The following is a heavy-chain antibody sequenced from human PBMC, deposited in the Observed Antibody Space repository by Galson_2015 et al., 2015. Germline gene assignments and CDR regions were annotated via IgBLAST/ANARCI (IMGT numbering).Heavy chain of an antibody. CDR3: ARSPIVATTSVYYYYGMDV. CDR2: IYTSGST. J-gene: IGHJ6*02. CDR1: GGSISSGSYY. Sequence: LSLTCAVSGGSISSGSYYWSWIRQPAGRGLEWIGRIYTSGSTNYNPSLKSRVTISVDTSKNQFSLKLSSVTAADTAVYYCARSPIVATTSVYYYYGMDVWGQGTTVTVSS. V-gene: IGHV4-61*02. D-gene: IGHD5-12*01.